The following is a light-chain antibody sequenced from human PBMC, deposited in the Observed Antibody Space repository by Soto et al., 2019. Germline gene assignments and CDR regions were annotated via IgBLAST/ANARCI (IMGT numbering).Light chain of an antibody. CDR1: QSVTNSF. CDR3: QHYDSARWT. J-gene: IGKJ1*01. Sequence: EIVLAQSPGTLSLSPGARAPLSCRASQSVTNSFLAWYQQKPGQAPRLLIYGASRRATGIPDRFTGSGSGTDFTLTISRLEPEDFAVYYCQHYDSARWTFGLGTKVDIK. V-gene: IGKV3-20*01. CDR2: GAS.